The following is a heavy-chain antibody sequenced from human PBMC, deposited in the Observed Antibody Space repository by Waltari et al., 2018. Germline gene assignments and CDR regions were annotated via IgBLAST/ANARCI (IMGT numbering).Heavy chain of an antibody. J-gene: IGHJ6*02. CDR1: GGSFSGYY. Sequence: QVQLQQWGAGLLKPSETLSLTCAVYGGSFSGYYWSWIRQPPGKGLEWIGEINQSGSTNYNPSLKSRVTISVDTSKNQFSLKLSSVTAADTAVYYCASWDTAMPYYYYGMDVWGQGTTVTVSS. CDR2: INQSGST. CDR3: ASWDTAMPYYYYGMDV. D-gene: IGHD5-18*01. V-gene: IGHV4-34*01.